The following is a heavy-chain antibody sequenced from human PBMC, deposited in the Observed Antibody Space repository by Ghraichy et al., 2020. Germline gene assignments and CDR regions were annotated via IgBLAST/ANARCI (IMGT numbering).Heavy chain of an antibody. CDR1: GYYISSGYS. CDR3: ARDLWLQDFDY. D-gene: IGHD5-24*01. Sequence: SETLSLTCAVSGYYISSGYSWGWIRQPPGKGLEWIGSIFHSGSTYYNPSLKSRVTISLDTSKNQFSLKLSSVTAADTAVYYCARDLWLQDFDYWGHGTLVTVSS. J-gene: IGHJ4*01. V-gene: IGHV4-38-2*02. CDR2: IFHSGST.